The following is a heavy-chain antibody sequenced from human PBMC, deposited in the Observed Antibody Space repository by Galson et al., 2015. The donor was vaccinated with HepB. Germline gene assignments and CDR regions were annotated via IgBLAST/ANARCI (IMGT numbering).Heavy chain of an antibody. J-gene: IGHJ3*02. Sequence: SLRLSCAASGFTFSNAWMSWVRQAPGKGLEWVGRIKSKTDAGTTDYAAPVKGRFTISRDDSKNTLYLQMNSLKTEDAAVYYCTTTGPLHFLEWGPNVFDIWGQGTMVTVSS. CDR1: GFTFSNAW. V-gene: IGHV3-15*01. D-gene: IGHD3-3*01. CDR2: IKSKTDAGTT. CDR3: TTTGPLHFLEWGPNVFDI.